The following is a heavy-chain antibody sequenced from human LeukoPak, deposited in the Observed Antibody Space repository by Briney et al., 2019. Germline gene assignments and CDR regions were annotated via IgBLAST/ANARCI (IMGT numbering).Heavy chain of an antibody. CDR1: GDSFTNYW. J-gene: IGHJ2*01. Sequence: GESLKISCKGSGDSFTNYWIAWGRQMPGKGLEWMGIIYLDASDTKYSPPFQGQVTISVAKYIRTAYLQLPSLKASDTAMYYCARPQRERSWYFDLWGRGTLVTVSS. D-gene: IGHD1-1*01. CDR2: IYLDASDT. V-gene: IGHV5-51*01. CDR3: ARPQRERSWYFDL.